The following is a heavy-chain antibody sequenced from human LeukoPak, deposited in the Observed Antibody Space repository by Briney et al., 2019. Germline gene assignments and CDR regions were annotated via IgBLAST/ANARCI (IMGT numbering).Heavy chain of an antibody. CDR2: ISHEGIEK. D-gene: IGHD6-19*01. J-gene: IGHJ4*02. CDR3: ATDRGWFFDN. CDR1: GFTFSSSG. Sequence: GGSLRLSCAASGFTFSSSGMRWVRQAPGTGLEWVAFISHEGIEKYYADSVKGRFTISRDNSKNTLYLQMNSLRDEDTAVFYCATDRGWFFDNWGQGTLVTVAS. V-gene: IGHV3-30*03.